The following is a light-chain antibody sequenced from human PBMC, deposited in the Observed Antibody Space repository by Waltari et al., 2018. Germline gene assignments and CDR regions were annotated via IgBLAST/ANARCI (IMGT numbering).Light chain of an antibody. CDR1: QPSNNPL. CDR3: QQYDGSILT. V-gene: IGKV3-20*01. CDR2: GGS. J-gene: IGKJ4*01. Sequence: ARQPSNNPLLVWYQQNAGQARGLHRLGGSRSATGFPERFSGSGSGTDVTLTISRLAPEDVAVYYCQQYDGSILTFGGGTKVEI.